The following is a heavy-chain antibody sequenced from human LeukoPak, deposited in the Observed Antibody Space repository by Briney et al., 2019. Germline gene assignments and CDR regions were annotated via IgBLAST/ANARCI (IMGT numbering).Heavy chain of an antibody. CDR2: MNPNSGVT. Sequence: ASVKVSCKASGYTFTGYRMHWVRQAPGRGLEWMGWMNPNSGVTKYTQKFQDRITLTRDTSITTAYMELSSLRSDDTAVYYCARDLLDTPMWEFDYWGQGTLVTVSS. V-gene: IGHV1-2*02. CDR1: GYTFTGYR. CDR3: ARDLLDTPMWEFDY. J-gene: IGHJ4*02. D-gene: IGHD5-18*01.